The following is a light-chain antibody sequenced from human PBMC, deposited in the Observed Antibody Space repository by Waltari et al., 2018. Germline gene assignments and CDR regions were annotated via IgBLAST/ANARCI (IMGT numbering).Light chain of an antibody. Sequence: QSALTQPASVSGSPGQAINISCAGTNSDVGAYNLVSWYQQYPGRAPRLMIYEARNRPSGVSNRFSASKSGNTAFLTISGLQADDEADYYCCSYGGSYTWVFGGGTKVTVL. CDR2: EAR. V-gene: IGLV2-23*01. CDR1: NSDVGAYNL. J-gene: IGLJ3*02. CDR3: CSYGGSYTWV.